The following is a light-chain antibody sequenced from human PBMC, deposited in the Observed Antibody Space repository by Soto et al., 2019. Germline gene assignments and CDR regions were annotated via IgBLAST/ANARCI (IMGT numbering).Light chain of an antibody. J-gene: IGLJ3*02. Sequence: QSALTQPASVSGSPGQSITISCTGTSSDVDVGGYNYVSWYQQHPGKAPNLMIYEGSKRPSGVSNRFSGSKSGNAASLTISGRQAEEEDDYYGSSYTSSATGVFGGGTKLTVL. V-gene: IGLV2-14*01. CDR1: SSDVDVGGYNY. CDR2: EGS. CDR3: SSYTSSATGV.